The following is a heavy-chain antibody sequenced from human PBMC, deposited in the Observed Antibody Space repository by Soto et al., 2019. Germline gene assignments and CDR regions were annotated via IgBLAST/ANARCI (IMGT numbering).Heavy chain of an antibody. CDR1: GDSIYA. J-gene: IGHJ6*02. CDR3: ARDVTRLDV. V-gene: IGHV1-69*12. CDR2: IITMFGSS. Sequence: QVQLVQSGAEVRKPGSSVKVSCKASGDSIYAFTWVRQAAGQGLEWMGGIITMFGSSTYAQKFQDRVTLTADASTNTVYMELRGLRSEVTAVYYCARDVTRLDVWGQGTTVTVSS.